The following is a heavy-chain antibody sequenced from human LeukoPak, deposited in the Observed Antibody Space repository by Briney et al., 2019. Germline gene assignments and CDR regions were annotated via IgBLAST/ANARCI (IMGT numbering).Heavy chain of an antibody. J-gene: IGHJ6*02. Sequence: PGGSLRLSCAASGFTFSSYGMHWVRQAPGKGPEWVAVIWYDGSNKYYADSVKGRFTISRDNSKNTLYLQMNSLRAEDTAVYYCARSSARNYYYGMDVWGQGTTVTVSS. V-gene: IGHV3-33*01. CDR1: GFTFSSYG. CDR2: IWYDGSNK. CDR3: ARSSARNYYYGMDV. D-gene: IGHD6-6*01.